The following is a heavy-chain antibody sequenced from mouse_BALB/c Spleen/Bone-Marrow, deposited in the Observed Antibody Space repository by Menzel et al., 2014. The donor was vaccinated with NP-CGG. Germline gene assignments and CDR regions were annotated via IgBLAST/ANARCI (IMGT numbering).Heavy chain of an antibody. D-gene: IGHD4-1*01. Sequence: QVQLQQSGAELMKPGASVKISCKATGYTFSGYWIEWVKQRPGQGLEWIGVINPGSGGTNYNEKFRGKATLTADKSSSTAYMQLSSLTSDDSAVYFCARCLTGTSALDSWGQGTSVTVSS. V-gene: IGHV1-54*01. J-gene: IGHJ4*01. CDR3: ARCLTGTSALDS. CDR2: INPGSGGT. CDR1: GYTFSGYW.